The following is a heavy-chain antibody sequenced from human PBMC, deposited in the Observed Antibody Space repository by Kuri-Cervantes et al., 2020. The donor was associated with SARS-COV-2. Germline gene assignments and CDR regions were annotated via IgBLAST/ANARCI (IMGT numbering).Heavy chain of an antibody. D-gene: IGHD1-26*01. CDR2: INPNSGGT. Sequence: ASVKVSCKASGYTFTGYYMHWVRQAPGQGLEWMGWINPNSGGTNYAQKFQGWVTMTRDTSISTAYMELSRLRSDDTAVYYCARPYSGSYLTHIDYWGQGTLVTVSS. CDR1: GYTFTGYY. V-gene: IGHV1-2*04. J-gene: IGHJ4*02. CDR3: ARPYSGSYLTHIDY.